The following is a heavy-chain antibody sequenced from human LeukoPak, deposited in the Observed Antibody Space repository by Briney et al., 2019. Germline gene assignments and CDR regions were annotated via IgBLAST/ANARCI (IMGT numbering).Heavy chain of an antibody. CDR1: GESFSGYY. Sequence: SETLSLTCAVYGESFSGYYWSWIRQPPGKGLEWIGEINHSGSTNYNPSLKSRVTISVDTSKNQFSLKLSSVTAADTAVYYCARHHYDGYSYYFDYWGQGTLVTVSS. CDR2: INHSGST. D-gene: IGHD5-24*01. J-gene: IGHJ4*02. V-gene: IGHV4-34*01. CDR3: ARHHYDGYSYYFDY.